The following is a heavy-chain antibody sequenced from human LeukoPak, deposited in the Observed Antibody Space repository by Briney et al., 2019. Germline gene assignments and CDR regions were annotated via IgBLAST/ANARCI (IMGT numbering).Heavy chain of an antibody. CDR2: IKLDGSEK. Sequence: GGSLRLSCVASGFTFGKYWMSWVRQAPGRGLEWVANIKLDGSEKNYVDSVKGRFTISRDNTKNSLYLQMNSLRAEDTAVFYCARDQYDTWSRRGNFDSWGQGTLVIVSS. V-gene: IGHV3-7*03. D-gene: IGHD3-3*01. CDR3: ARDQYDTWSRRGNFDS. CDR1: GFTFGKYW. J-gene: IGHJ4*02.